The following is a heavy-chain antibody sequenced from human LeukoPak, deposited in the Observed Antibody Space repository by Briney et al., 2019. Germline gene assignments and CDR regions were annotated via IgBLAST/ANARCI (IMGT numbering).Heavy chain of an antibody. CDR1: GYSFTSYW. D-gene: IGHD3-10*01. Sequence: VESLKISCKGSGYSFTSYWIGWVRQMPGKGLEWMGIIYPGDSDTRYSPSFQGQVTISADKSISTAYLQWSSLKASDTAMYYCARQSSSGSGSYYNVPYYYYGMDVWGQGTTVTVSS. J-gene: IGHJ6*02. CDR3: ARQSSSGSGSYYNVPYYYYGMDV. CDR2: IYPGDSDT. V-gene: IGHV5-51*01.